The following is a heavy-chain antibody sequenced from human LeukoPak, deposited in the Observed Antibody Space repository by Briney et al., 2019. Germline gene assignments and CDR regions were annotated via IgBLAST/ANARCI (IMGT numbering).Heavy chain of an antibody. CDR2: INPHSGNT. Sequence: ASVKVSCTASGYTFSAYYIHWVRQAPGQGLEWMGWINPHSGNTNYAQKFQGRVTMTRDTSITTAYMELTRLGSDDTALYYCARDFSISWSNWFDPWGQGTLVTVSS. V-gene: IGHV1-2*02. J-gene: IGHJ5*02. D-gene: IGHD6-13*01. CDR3: ARDFSISWSNWFDP. CDR1: GYTFSAYY.